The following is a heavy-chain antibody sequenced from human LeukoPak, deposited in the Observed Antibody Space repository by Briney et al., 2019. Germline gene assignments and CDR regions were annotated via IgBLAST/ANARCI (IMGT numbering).Heavy chain of an antibody. D-gene: IGHD4/OR15-4a*01. J-gene: IGHJ5*02. Sequence: PGGSLRLSCAASGFTVSSKYMSWVRQAPGKGLEWVSLIYSGGITYYADSVKGRFTISRDNSKNTLYLQMNSLRAEDTAVYYCARERGAVGWFDPWGQGTLVTVSS. V-gene: IGHV3-53*01. CDR1: GFTVSSKY. CDR2: IYSGGIT. CDR3: ARERGAVGWFDP.